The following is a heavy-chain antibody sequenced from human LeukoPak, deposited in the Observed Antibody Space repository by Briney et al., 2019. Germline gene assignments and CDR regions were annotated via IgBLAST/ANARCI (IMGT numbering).Heavy chain of an antibody. CDR1: DGSMGTYY. CDR2: IYYSGST. J-gene: IGHJ4*02. CDR3: ARGRLGRQHASFFDS. V-gene: IGHV4-59*08. Sequence: PSETLSLTCSVSDGSMGTYYWGWIRQPPGKGLEWIGYIYYSGSTTYNPSLKSRVAVSVDTSNNQFSLKLTSMTAADTAVYYCARGRLGRQHASFFDSWGQGTLVTVSS. D-gene: IGHD2-2*01.